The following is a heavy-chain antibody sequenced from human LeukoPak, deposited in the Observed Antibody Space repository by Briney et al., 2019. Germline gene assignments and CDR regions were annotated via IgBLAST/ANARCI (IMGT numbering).Heavy chain of an antibody. J-gene: IGHJ4*02. CDR3: ARGYYDTSGYWLSYFDY. V-gene: IGHV4-59*01. CDR1: GGSMKNYY. D-gene: IGHD3-22*01. Sequence: SETLSLTCTVSGGSMKNYYWTWNRQPPGKGLEWIGYIYYSGDTNYNPSLKSRVSISVDTSKNQLSLKLSSVTAADTAVYYCARGYYDTSGYWLSYFDYWGQGTLVTVSS. CDR2: IYYSGDT.